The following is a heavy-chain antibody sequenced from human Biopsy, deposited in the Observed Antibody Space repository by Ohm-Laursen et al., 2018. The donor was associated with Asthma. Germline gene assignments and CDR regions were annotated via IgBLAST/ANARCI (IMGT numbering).Heavy chain of an antibody. CDR2: ISSSGGTI. CDR1: GFTFSDYY. CDR3: ASECTVATCPLAY. Sequence: PLRLSCSASGFTFSDYYMSWIRQAPGKGLEWVSYISSSGGTIYYADSVKGRFTISRDNAQNSLFLQMTSLGAEDTAVYYCASECTVATCPLAYWGQGALVTVSS. V-gene: IGHV3-11*01. J-gene: IGHJ4*02. D-gene: IGHD2-8*02.